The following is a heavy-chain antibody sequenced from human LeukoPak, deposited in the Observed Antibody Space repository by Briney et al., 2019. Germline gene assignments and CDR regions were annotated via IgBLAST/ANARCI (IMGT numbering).Heavy chain of an antibody. J-gene: IGHJ5*02. V-gene: IGHV1-69*05. Sequence: ASVKVSCKASGGTFSSYAISWVRQAPGQGLEWMGGIIPIFGTANYAQKFQGRVTITTDESTSTAYMELSSLRSEDTAVYYCARDAGRCSSTSCPNWFDPWGQGTLVTVSS. CDR1: GGTFSSYA. CDR3: ARDAGRCSSTSCPNWFDP. D-gene: IGHD2-2*01. CDR2: IIPIFGTA.